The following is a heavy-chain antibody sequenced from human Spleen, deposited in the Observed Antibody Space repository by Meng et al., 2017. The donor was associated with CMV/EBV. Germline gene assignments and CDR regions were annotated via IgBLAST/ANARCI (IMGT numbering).Heavy chain of an antibody. Sequence: GESLKISCKGSGYTFTSYYMHWVRQAPGQGLEWMGIINPSGGSTSYAQKFQGRVTMTRDTSTSTVYMELSSLRSEDTAVYYCARASGPWNWFDPWGQGTLVTVSS. CDR2: INPSGGST. V-gene: IGHV1-46*01. CDR3: ARASGPWNWFDP. CDR1: GYTFTSYY. J-gene: IGHJ5*02. D-gene: IGHD6-25*01.